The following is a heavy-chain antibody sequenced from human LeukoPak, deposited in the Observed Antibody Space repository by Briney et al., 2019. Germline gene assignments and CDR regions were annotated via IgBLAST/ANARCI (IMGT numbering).Heavy chain of an antibody. CDR3: ATGESNVGTPHY. D-gene: IGHD4-23*01. CDR1: GYSLTGYD. CDR2: MNPDSGNT. V-gene: IGHV1-8*01. J-gene: IGHJ4*02. Sequence: ASVKVSCKASGYSLTGYDINWVRQATGQGLEWMGWMNPDSGNTGYAQKFQGRVTMTRDTSTSTAYLELSSLRSEDTAVYYCATGESNVGTPHYWGQGTLITVSS.